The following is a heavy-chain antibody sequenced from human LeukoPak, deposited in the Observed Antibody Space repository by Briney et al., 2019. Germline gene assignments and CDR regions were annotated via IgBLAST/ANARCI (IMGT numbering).Heavy chain of an antibody. V-gene: IGHV4-59*01. D-gene: IGHD3-10*01. J-gene: IGHJ4*02. CDR1: GGSISSYY. Sequence: PSETLSLTCTVSGGSISSYYWSWIRQPPGKGLEWIGYIYYSGSTNYNPSLKSRVTISVDTSKNQFSLKLSSVTAADKAVYYCARSDMVRGVIRIDYWGQGTLVTVSS. CDR2: IYYSGST. CDR3: ARSDMVRGVIRIDY.